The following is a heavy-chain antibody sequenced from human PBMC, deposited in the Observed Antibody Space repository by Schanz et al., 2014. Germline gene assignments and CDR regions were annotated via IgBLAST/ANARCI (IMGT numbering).Heavy chain of an antibody. CDR2: ISYDGVNT. CDR3: AKDLYNYGIFDS. V-gene: IGHV3-30-3*01. J-gene: IGHJ5*01. D-gene: IGHD3-16*01. Sequence: QVHLVESGGGVVQPGRSLRLSCAASGFPFSSYALHWVRQAPGKGLEWVAVISYDGVNTYYAVSVKGRFTISRDNSRKTLYLQMNSLRADDTAVYYCAKDLYNYGIFDSWGQGTLVTVSS. CDR1: GFPFSSYA.